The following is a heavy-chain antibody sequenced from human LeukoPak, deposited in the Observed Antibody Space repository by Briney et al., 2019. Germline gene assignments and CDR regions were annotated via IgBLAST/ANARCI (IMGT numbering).Heavy chain of an antibody. Sequence: ASVKVSCKASGYTFTGYYMHWVRQAPGQGLEWMGWINPNSGGTNYAQKFQGRVTMTRDTSISTAYMELSRPRSDDTAVYYCARGGCSGGSCYGDYWGQGTLVTVSS. D-gene: IGHD2-15*01. V-gene: IGHV1-2*02. CDR3: ARGGCSGGSCYGDY. CDR2: INPNSGGT. CDR1: GYTFTGYY. J-gene: IGHJ4*02.